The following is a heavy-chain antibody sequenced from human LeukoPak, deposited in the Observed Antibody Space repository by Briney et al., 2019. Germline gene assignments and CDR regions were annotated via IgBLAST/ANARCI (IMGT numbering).Heavy chain of an antibody. CDR2: ISHRVSDV. J-gene: IGHJ4*02. Sequence: PGGSLRLSCAASGFTFSDYYMSWIRQAPGKGLEWVSYISHRVSDVQYADSVKGRFIISRDNAKNSLYLQMNSLRAEDTAMYYCARAGYYDVFTGYFDWGQGTLVTVSS. CDR3: ARAGYYDVFTGYFD. CDR1: GFTFSDYY. V-gene: IGHV3-11*01. D-gene: IGHD3-9*01.